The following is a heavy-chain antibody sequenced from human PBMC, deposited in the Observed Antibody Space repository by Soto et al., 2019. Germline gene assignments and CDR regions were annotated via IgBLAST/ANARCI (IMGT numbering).Heavy chain of an antibody. CDR3: ARGVLPDYYYYMDV. J-gene: IGHJ6*03. Sequence: SETLSLTCAVYGGSFSGYYWSWIRQPPGKGLEWIGEINHSGSTNYNPSLKSRVTISVDTSKNQFSLKLSSVTAADTAVYYCARGVLPDYYYYMDVWGKGTTVTVSS. CDR1: GGSFSGYY. CDR2: INHSGST. V-gene: IGHV4-34*01.